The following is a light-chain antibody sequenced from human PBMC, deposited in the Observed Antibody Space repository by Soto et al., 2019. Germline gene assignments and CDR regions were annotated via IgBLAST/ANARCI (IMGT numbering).Light chain of an antibody. CDR3: SSYTSSSTSLYV. J-gene: IGLJ1*01. V-gene: IGLV2-14*01. Sequence: QSALTQPASVSGSPGQSITISCTGTSSDVGGYNYVSWYQQHPGKAPKLMIYDVSNRPSGVSNRFSGSKSGNTASLTISGLQAEDEADYYCSSYTSSSTSLYVFRTRTKVTVL. CDR1: SSDVGGYNY. CDR2: DVS.